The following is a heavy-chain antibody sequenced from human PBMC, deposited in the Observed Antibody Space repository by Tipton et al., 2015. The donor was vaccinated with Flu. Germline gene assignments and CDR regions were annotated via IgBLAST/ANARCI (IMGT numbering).Heavy chain of an antibody. V-gene: IGHV1-69*01. CDR2: IIPISGTA. CDR1: GGTFSSYA. CDR3: AGPGDSSGYYPGRGNAFDT. D-gene: IGHD3-22*01. J-gene: IGHJ3*02. Sequence: QLVQSGAEVKKPGSSVKVSCKASGGTFSSYAISWVRQAPGQGLEWMGGIIPISGTANYAQKFQGRVTITADESTSTAYMELSSLGSEDTAVYYCAGPGDSSGYYPGRGNAFDTWGQGTMVTVSS.